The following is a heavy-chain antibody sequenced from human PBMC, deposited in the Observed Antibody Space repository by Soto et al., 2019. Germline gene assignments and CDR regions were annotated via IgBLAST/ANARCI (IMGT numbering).Heavy chain of an antibody. CDR1: GFTFSYYW. J-gene: IGHJ4*02. V-gene: IGHV3-74*01. D-gene: IGHD4-17*01. Sequence: SLRLSCAASGFTFSYYWMHWVRQAPGKGLVWVSRIESDGSSTNYADSVKGRFTISRDNAKNTLYLHLNSLRAEDTAVYYCVRTGTTVVDWGQGTLVTVSS. CDR2: IESDGSST. CDR3: VRTGTTVVD.